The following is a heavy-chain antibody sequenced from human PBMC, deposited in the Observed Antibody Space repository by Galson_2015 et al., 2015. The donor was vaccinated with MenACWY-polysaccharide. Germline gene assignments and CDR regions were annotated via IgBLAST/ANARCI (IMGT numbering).Heavy chain of an antibody. V-gene: IGHV3-74*01. CDR1: GFTFSSSW. CDR2: ILSDGSST. J-gene: IGHJ6*02. Sequence: SLRLSCAASGFTFSSSWMHWVRQAPGKGLVWVSRILSDGSSTSYADSVRGRFTISRDNAKNMLHLQMNSLRAEDTAVYYSLVVPGGNYRAMDVWGQGTTVTVSS. CDR3: LVVPGGNYRAMDV. D-gene: IGHD2-2*01.